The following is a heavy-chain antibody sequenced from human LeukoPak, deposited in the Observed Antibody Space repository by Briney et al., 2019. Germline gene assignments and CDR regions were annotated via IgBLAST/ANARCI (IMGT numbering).Heavy chain of an antibody. CDR2: IYHSGST. D-gene: IGHD4-11*01. CDR3: ASIISFYSNYEDY. Sequence: SETLSLTCTVSGCSISSGYYWGWIRQPPGKGLEWIGSIYHSGSTYYNPSLKSRVTISVDTSKNQFSLKLSSVTAADTAVYYCASIISFYSNYEDYWGQGTLVTVSS. CDR1: GCSISSGYY. J-gene: IGHJ4*02. V-gene: IGHV4-38-2*02.